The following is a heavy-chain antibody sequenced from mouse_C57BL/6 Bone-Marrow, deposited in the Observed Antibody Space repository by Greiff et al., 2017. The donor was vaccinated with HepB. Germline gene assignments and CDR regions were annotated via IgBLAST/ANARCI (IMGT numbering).Heavy chain of an antibody. Sequence: DVMLVESGGGLVKPGGSLKLSCAASGFTFSSYAMSWVRQTPEKRLEWVATISDGGSYTYYPDNVKGRFTISRDNAKNNLYLQMSHLKSEDTAMYYCARDGRYAMDYWGQGTSVTVSS. CDR2: ISDGGSYT. J-gene: IGHJ4*01. CDR1: GFTFSSYA. CDR3: ARDGRYAMDY. V-gene: IGHV5-4*01.